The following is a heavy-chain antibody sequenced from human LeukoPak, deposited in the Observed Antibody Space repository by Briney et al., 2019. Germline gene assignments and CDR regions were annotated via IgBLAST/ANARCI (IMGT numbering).Heavy chain of an antibody. D-gene: IGHD3-3*01. Sequence: PSETLSLTCAVYGGSFSGYYWSWIRQPPGKGLEWIGEINHSGSTNYNPSLKSRVTISVDTSKNQFSLKLSSVTAADTAVYYCARDGGGAIFGVVTMGAFDIWGQGTMVTVSS. J-gene: IGHJ3*02. CDR1: GGSFSGYY. V-gene: IGHV4-34*01. CDR3: ARDGGGAIFGVVTMGAFDI. CDR2: INHSGST.